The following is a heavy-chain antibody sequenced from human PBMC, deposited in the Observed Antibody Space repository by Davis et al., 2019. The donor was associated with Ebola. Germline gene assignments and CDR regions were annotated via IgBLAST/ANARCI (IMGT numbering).Heavy chain of an antibody. Sequence: GESLKLSCAASGFTFSDYWMSWVRQAPGKGLEWVANIKEDGREECYLDSVKGRFTISRDKAKNSLYLQMNSLRPEDTAFYYCAKDTNRRLRFDFDCWGQGTLVTVSS. CDR3: AKDTNRRLRFDFDC. J-gene: IGHJ4*02. CDR1: GFTFSDYW. D-gene: IGHD3-3*01. V-gene: IGHV3-7*03. CDR2: IKEDGREE.